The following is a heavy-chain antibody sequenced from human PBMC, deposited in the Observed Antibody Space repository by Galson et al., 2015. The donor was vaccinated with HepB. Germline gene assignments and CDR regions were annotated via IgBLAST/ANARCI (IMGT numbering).Heavy chain of an antibody. CDR1: GGSFSGSN. Sequence: SETLSLTCAVYGGSFSGSNWSWIRQPPGAGLEWIGEINDGGIINYNPSLKSRVNTSVDTSKNQVSLRLSSVTAADTAVYFCARSVSGPLQNTFRNCFDHLGQGTLVIVSS. J-gene: IGHJ4*02. V-gene: IGHV4-34*01. D-gene: IGHD4-11*01. CDR2: INDGGII. CDR3: ARSVSGPLQNTFRNCFDH.